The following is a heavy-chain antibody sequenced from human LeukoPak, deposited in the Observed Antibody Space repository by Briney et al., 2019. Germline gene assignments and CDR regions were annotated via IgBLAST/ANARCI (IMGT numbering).Heavy chain of an antibody. CDR3: ARAVGGDGSGSL. J-gene: IGHJ4*02. CDR2: IYYRVTS. V-gene: IGHV4-61*01. Sequence: PSETLSLTCTVSGGSISIGTYYWSWIRQPPGKGLEWIGYIYYRVTSDYNPSLKSRVTMSVDMSTRQISLKLSSVTAADTAVYYCARAVGGDGSGSLWGPGTLVTVSS. D-gene: IGHD3-10*01. CDR1: GGSISIGTYY.